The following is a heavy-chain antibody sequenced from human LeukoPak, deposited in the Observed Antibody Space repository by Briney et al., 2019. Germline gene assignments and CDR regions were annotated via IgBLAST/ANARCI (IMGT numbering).Heavy chain of an antibody. V-gene: IGHV4-4*07. CDR1: GASISSHY. D-gene: IGHD1-1*01. J-gene: IGHJ5*02. Sequence: PSETLPLTCTVSGASISSHYWSWTRQPAGEGLEWIGRISTTGSTNYNPSLKSRVTMSVDTSKNQFSLKLTSVTAADTAVYYCARGTTGPSINWFDPWGQGTLVTVSS. CDR3: ARGTTGPSINWFDP. CDR2: ISTTGST.